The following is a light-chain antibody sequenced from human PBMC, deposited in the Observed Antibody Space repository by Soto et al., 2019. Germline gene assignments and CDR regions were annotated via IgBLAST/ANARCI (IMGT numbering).Light chain of an antibody. V-gene: IGKV1-5*03. J-gene: IGKJ1*01. Sequence: GDRVTITCRASQRMSDWLAWYQQKPGKAPDLLIYRTSSLKSGVTSRFSGSGSGTEYILTISSLQPEDSATYYCQQYYGYPWTFGQGTEVEVK. CDR2: RTS. CDR3: QQYYGYPWT. CDR1: QRMSDW.